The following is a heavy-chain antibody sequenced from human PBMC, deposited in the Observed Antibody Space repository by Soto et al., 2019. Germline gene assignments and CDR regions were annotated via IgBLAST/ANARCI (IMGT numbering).Heavy chain of an antibody. CDR1: GYSFTSYW. J-gene: IGHJ6*02. V-gene: IGHV5-10-1*01. D-gene: IGHD3-9*01. CDR3: ARLSYYDILTGYLDYYYGMDV. CDR2: IDPSDSYT. Sequence: GESLKISCKGSGYSFTSYWISWVRQMPGKGLEWMGRIDPSDSYTNYSPSFQGHVTISADKSISTAYLQWSSLKASDTAMYYCARLSYYDILTGYLDYYYGMDVWGQGTTVTVSS.